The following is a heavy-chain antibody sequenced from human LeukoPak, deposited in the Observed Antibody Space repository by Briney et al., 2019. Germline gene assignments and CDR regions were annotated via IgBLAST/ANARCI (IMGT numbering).Heavy chain of an antibody. CDR3: ARYTSSWYMGGFDP. J-gene: IGHJ5*02. D-gene: IGHD6-13*01. CDR1: GGSISSSSYY. Sequence: SETLSLTCTVSGGSISSSSYYWGWIRQPPGKGLEWIGSIYYSGSTYYNPSLESRTIISVDTSKNQFSLNLNSVTAADTAVYFCARYTSSWYMGGFDPWGQGALVTVSS. V-gene: IGHV4-39*07. CDR2: IYYSGST.